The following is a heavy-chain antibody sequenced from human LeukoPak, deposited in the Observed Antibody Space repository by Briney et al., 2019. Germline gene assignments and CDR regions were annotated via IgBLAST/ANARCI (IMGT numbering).Heavy chain of an antibody. Sequence: GGSLRLSCAASGFTFDDYAMHWVRQAPGKGLEWVSGISWNSGSIGYADSVKGRFTISRDNAKNSLYLQMNSLRAEDTALYYCAKERGGAYCGGDCYSLDYWGQGTLVTVSS. CDR1: GFTFDDYA. CDR3: AKERGGAYCGGDCYSLDY. V-gene: IGHV3-9*01. D-gene: IGHD2-21*02. CDR2: ISWNSGSI. J-gene: IGHJ4*02.